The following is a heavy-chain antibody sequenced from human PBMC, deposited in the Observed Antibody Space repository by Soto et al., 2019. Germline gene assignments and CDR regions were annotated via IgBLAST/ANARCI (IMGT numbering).Heavy chain of an antibody. D-gene: IGHD4-17*01. CDR3: ARGDYAFDY. CDR2: TYYRSKWYN. V-gene: IGHV6-1*01. J-gene: IGHJ4*02. Sequence: PSQTLSLTCVISGDSVSSNSVTWTWIRQSPSRGLEWLGRTYYRSKWYNDYAVSVKSRISITPDTSKNQFSLQLNSVTPEDTAVYYCARGDYAFDYWGQGTLVTVSS. CDR1: GDSVSSNSVT.